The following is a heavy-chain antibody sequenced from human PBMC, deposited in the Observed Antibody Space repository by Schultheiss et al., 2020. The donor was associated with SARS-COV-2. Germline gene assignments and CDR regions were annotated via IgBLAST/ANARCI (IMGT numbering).Heavy chain of an antibody. J-gene: IGHJ6*03. Sequence: GGSLRLSCAASGFTFSNAWMSWVRQAPGKGLEWVGRIKRKTDGGTTDYAAPVKGRFTISRDDSKNRLYLQMNSLKTEDTAVYYCTTVGHDDITHYYYMDVWGKGTTVTVSS. CDR1: GFTFSNAW. D-gene: IGHD1-14*01. CDR2: IKRKTDGGTT. CDR3: TTVGHDDITHYYYMDV. V-gene: IGHV3-15*01.